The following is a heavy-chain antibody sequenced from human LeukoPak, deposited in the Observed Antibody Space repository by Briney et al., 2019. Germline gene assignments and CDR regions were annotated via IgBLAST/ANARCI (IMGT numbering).Heavy chain of an antibody. CDR3: ARETTVTTVWFDP. Sequence: ASVKVSCKASGYTLTGYYLHWVRQAPGQGLEWMGWISAYNGNTNYAQKLQGRVTMTTDTSTSTAYMELRSLRSDDTAVYYCARETTVTTVWFDPWGQGTLVTVSS. CDR2: ISAYNGNT. J-gene: IGHJ5*02. V-gene: IGHV1-18*04. CDR1: GYTLTGYY. D-gene: IGHD4-11*01.